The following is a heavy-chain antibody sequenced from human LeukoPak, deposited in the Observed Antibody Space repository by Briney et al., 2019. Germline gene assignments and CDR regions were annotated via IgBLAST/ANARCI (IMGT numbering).Heavy chain of an antibody. J-gene: IGHJ5*02. CDR1: GGSISSSSYY. D-gene: IGHD2-15*01. Sequence: SETLSLTCTVSGGSISSSSYYWSWIRQPPGKGLEWIGEINHSGSTNYNPSLKSRVTISVDTSKNQFSLKLSSVTAADTAVYYCARSGYCSGGSCYLGHWFDPWGQGTLVTVSS. V-gene: IGHV4-39*07. CDR3: ARSGYCSGGSCYLGHWFDP. CDR2: INHSGST.